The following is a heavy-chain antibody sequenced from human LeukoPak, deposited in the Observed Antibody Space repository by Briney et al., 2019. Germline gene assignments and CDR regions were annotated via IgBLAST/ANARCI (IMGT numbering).Heavy chain of an antibody. Sequence: GGSLRLSCAASRFTLSTYWMSWVRQAPGKGLEWVAHIKQDGSQEYYVDSVKGRFTISRDSAKNSLYLQMNSLRAEDTAVYYCARAYDSSGYSVYWGQGTLVTVSS. J-gene: IGHJ4*02. CDR1: RFTLSTYW. V-gene: IGHV3-7*01. D-gene: IGHD3-22*01. CDR2: IKQDGSQE. CDR3: ARAYDSSGYSVY.